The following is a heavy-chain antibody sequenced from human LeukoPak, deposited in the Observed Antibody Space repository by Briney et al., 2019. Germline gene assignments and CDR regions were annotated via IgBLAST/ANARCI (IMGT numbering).Heavy chain of an antibody. CDR1: GYTFTSYD. Sequence: ASVKVSCKASGYTFTSYDINWVRQATGQGLEWMGWMNPNSGDTGYVQKLQGRVTMTRDTSISTAYMELSSLRSEDTAVYYCARGGFGSGSYSDYWGQGTLVTVSS. CDR2: MNPNSGDT. D-gene: IGHD3-10*01. CDR3: ARGGFGSGSYSDY. V-gene: IGHV1-8*01. J-gene: IGHJ4*02.